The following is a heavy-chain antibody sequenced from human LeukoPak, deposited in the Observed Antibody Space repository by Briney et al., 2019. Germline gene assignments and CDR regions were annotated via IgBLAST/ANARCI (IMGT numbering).Heavy chain of an antibody. D-gene: IGHD3-22*01. CDR1: GQSFSGYY. V-gene: IGHV4-34*01. CDR3: ARVAKHYYDSSGNNWFDP. CDR2: INHSGST. J-gene: IGHJ5*02. Sequence: SETLSLACAIYGQSFSGYYWSSIRQPPGKGLEWIGEINHSGSTNNNPSLKSRVTISVDTSKNQSSLKLSSVTAADTAVYYCARVAKHYYDSSGNNWFDPWGQGTLVTVSS.